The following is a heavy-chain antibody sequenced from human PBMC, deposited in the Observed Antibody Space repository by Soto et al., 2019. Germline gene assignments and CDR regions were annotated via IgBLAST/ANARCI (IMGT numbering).Heavy chain of an antibody. CDR1: GFTVSSNY. Sequence: PGGSLRLSCAASGFTVSSNYMSWVRQAPGKGLEWVSVIYSGGSTYYADSVKGRFTISRDNSKNTLYLQMNSLRAEDTAVYHCARGRSTYYDSSGGAFDIWGQGTMVTVSS. CDR2: IYSGGST. V-gene: IGHV3-66*01. CDR3: ARGRSTYYDSSGGAFDI. D-gene: IGHD3-22*01. J-gene: IGHJ3*02.